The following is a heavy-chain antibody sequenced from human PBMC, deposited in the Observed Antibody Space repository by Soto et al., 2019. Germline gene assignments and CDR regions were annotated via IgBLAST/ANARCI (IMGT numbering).Heavy chain of an antibody. J-gene: IGHJ6*02. CDR2: IYYSGST. CDR3: ARALIQLWPHYYYGMDV. V-gene: IGHV4-30-4*01. CDR1: GGSITSGDYY. Sequence: QVQLQESGPGLVKPSQTLSLTCTVSGGSITSGDYYWSWIRQPPGKGLEWIGYIYYSGSTYHNPFLKSRVTISVDTSKNQFSLKLSSVTAADTAVYYCARALIQLWPHYYYGMDVWGQGTTVTVSS. D-gene: IGHD5-18*01.